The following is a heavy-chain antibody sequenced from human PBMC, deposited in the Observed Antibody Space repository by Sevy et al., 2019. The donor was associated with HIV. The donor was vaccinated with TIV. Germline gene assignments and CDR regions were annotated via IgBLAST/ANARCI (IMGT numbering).Heavy chain of an antibody. CDR1: GGSMTSLY. CDR3: AGENAWGRGYS. D-gene: IGHD1-26*01. J-gene: IGHJ4*02. CDR2: IYYNGHI. Sequence: SETLSLTCTVSGGSMTSLYWNWIRQPPGKGLEWIANIYYNGHINYSPSLKSRVTLSLDTSKNQFSLRLSSVTAADTAMYYCAGENAWGRGYSWGQGTLVTVSS. V-gene: IGHV4-59*08.